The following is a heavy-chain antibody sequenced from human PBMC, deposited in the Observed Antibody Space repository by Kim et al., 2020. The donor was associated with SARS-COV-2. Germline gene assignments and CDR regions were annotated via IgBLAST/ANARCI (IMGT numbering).Heavy chain of an antibody. J-gene: IGHJ4*02. CDR3: SRDPAYYDILTGYYRHPTPFDY. CDR1: GFTFSSYS. Sequence: GGSLRLSCAASGFTFSSYSMNWVRQAPGKGLEWVSYISSSSSTIYYADSVKGRFTISRDNAKKSLYLPMNSLTDEDTAGYYCSRDPAYYDILTGYYRHPTPFDYGGQGTLVTVSS. V-gene: IGHV3-48*02. CDR2: ISSSSSTI. D-gene: IGHD3-9*01.